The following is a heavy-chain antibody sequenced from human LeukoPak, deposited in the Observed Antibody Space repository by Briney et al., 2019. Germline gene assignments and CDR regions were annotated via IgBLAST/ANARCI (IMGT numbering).Heavy chain of an antibody. D-gene: IGHD4-17*01. CDR3: ARSTYGDYVNYYYYYMDV. Sequence: GESLKISCKGSGYSFTSYWIGWVRQMPGKGLEWMGIIYPGDSDTRYSPSFQGQVTISADKSISTAYLQWSSLKASDTAMYYCARSTYGDYVNYYYYYMDVWGKGTTVTVSS. CDR1: GYSFTSYW. CDR2: IYPGDSDT. V-gene: IGHV5-51*01. J-gene: IGHJ6*03.